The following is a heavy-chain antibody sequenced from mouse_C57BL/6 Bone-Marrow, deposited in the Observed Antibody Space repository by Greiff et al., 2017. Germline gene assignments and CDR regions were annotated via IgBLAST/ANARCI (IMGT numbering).Heavy chain of an antibody. D-gene: IGHD1-1*01. CDR1: GYTFTSYG. CDR2: IYPRSGNP. V-gene: IGHV1-81*01. J-gene: IGHJ4*01. CDR3: ARTLITTVVATDAMDY. Sequence: VQLQQSGAELARPGASVKLSCKASGYTFTSYGISWVKQRTGQGLEWIGEIYPRSGNPYYNEKFKGKATLTAYKSSSTAYMELRSLTSEDSAVYFCARTLITTVVATDAMDYWGQGTSVTVSS.